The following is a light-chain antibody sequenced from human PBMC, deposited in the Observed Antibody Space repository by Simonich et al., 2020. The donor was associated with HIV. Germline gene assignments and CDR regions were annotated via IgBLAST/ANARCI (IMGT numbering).Light chain of an antibody. J-gene: IGKJ5*01. Sequence: DIVMTQSPDSLAVSLGERATIKCKSSQSVLYSSNNKNYFAWYQQKPGQSPNLLIYWASTRESGVHDRFSGSVSGTDFTLTISSLQAEDVAVYYCQQYYSTPITFGQGTRLGIK. CDR1: QSVLYSSNNKNY. V-gene: IGKV4-1*01. CDR3: QQYYSTPIT. CDR2: WAS.